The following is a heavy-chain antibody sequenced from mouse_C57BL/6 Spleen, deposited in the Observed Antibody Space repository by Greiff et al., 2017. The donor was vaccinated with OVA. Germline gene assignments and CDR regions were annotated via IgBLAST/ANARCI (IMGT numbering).Heavy chain of an antibody. V-gene: IGHV5-9*01. CDR2: ISGGGGNT. J-gene: IGHJ3*01. CDR1: GFTFSSYT. Sequence: EVMLVESGGGLVKPGGSLKLSCAASGFTFSSYTMSWVRQTPEKRLEWVATISGGGGNTYYPDSVKGRFTISRDNAKNTLYLKMSSLRSEDTALYYCARLGQAWFAYWGQGTLVTVSA. CDR3: ARLGQAWFAY. D-gene: IGHD3-3*01.